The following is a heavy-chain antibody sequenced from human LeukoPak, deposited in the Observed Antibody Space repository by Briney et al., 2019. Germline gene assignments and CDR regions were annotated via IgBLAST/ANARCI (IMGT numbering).Heavy chain of an antibody. CDR3: ASLAVTVTTIEDV. V-gene: IGHV4-34*01. D-gene: IGHD4-17*01. CDR2: INHSGST. J-gene: IGHJ6*04. Sequence: SETLSLTCAVYGGSFSGYYWSWIRQPPGKGLEWIGEINHSGSTNYNPSLKSRVTISVDTSKNQFSLKLSSVTAADTAVYYCASLAVTVTTIEDVWGKGTTVTISS. CDR1: GGSFSGYY.